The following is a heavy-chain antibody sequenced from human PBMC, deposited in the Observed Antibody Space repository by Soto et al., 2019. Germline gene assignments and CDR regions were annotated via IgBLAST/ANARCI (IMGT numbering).Heavy chain of an antibody. J-gene: IGHJ4*02. Sequence: SVKVSCKASGGTFSSYAISWVRQAPGQGLEWMGGIIPIFGTANYAQKFQGRVTITADESTSTAYMELSSLRSEDTAVYYCARAGGLNSRGWPDFFDYWGQGTLVTVSS. D-gene: IGHD6-19*01. CDR1: GGTFSSYA. CDR2: IIPIFGTA. V-gene: IGHV1-69*13. CDR3: ARAGGLNSRGWPDFFDY.